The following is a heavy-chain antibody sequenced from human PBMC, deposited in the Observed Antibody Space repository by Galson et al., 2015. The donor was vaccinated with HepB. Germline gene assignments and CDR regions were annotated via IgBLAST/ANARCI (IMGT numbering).Heavy chain of an antibody. CDR2: TYYRSKWYN. Sequence: CAISGDSVSSNSAAWNWIRQSPSRGLEWLGRTYYRSKWYNDYAVSVKSRTTINPDTSKNQFSLQLNSVTPEDTAVYYCARDRWVVDTTGTTRGAFDIWGQGTMVAVSS. V-gene: IGHV6-1*01. CDR1: GDSVSSNSAA. D-gene: IGHD1-1*01. J-gene: IGHJ3*02. CDR3: ARDRWVVDTTGTTRGAFDI.